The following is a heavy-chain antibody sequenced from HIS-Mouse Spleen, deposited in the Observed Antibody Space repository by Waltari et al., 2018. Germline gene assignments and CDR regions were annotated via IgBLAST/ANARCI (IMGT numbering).Heavy chain of an antibody. D-gene: IGHD6-13*01. J-gene: IGHJ2*01. V-gene: IGHV4-39*07. Sequence: QLQLQESGPGLVKPSETLSLTCTVSGGSISSSSYYWGWIRQPPGKGLAWIGSIYYSGSTYTNPSLKSRFTISVDTSKNQFSLKLSSVTAADTAVYYCAREIPYSSSWYDWYFDLWGRGTLVTVSS. CDR3: AREIPYSSSWYDWYFDL. CDR2: IYYSGST. CDR1: GGSISSSSYY.